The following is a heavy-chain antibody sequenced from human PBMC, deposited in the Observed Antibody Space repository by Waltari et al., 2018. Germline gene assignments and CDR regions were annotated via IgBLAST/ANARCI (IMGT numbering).Heavy chain of an antibody. CDR3: ARVFWTSASSGVSFLDP. Sequence: QVQLQESGPGLVKPSETLSLTCTVSGGSISSYYWSWIRQPAGKGLEWLGRIYISGRTNYNPSLKSRVTMSLDTSKNHFSLTLSSVTAADTAVYYCARVFWTSASSGVSFLDPWGQGTLVTVSS. V-gene: IGHV4-4*07. D-gene: IGHD3-3*01. CDR2: IYISGRT. J-gene: IGHJ5*02. CDR1: GGSISSYY.